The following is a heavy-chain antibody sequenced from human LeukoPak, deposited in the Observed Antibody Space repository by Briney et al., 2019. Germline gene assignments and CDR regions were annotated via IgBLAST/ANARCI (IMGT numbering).Heavy chain of an antibody. CDR1: GFTVSSNY. D-gene: IGHD3-10*01. J-gene: IGHJ4*02. V-gene: IGHV3-53*01. Sequence: QPGGSLRLSCAASGFTVSSNYMSWVRQAPGKGLEWVSAVYYDGSTSYADSVKGRFAISRDNSKNTLYLQMNGLRAEDTAVYYCAREIKGSSYFDYWGQGALVTVSS. CDR3: AREIKGSSYFDY. CDR2: VYYDGST.